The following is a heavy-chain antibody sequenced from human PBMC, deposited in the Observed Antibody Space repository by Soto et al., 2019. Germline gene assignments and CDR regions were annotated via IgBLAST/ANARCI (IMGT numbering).Heavy chain of an antibody. D-gene: IGHD7-27*01. CDR2: INPNNGNT. Sequence: QVQLVQSGAEVKKPGASVKVSCKASGYSFTSYGISWVRQAPGQGLEWMGWINPNNGNTKNAQKVQGRVTMTTDTSTSTAYMELRSLRSDDTAVYYCARELNLGLGDYWGQGTLVTVSS. CDR1: GYSFTSYG. CDR3: ARELNLGLGDY. J-gene: IGHJ4*02. V-gene: IGHV1-18*01.